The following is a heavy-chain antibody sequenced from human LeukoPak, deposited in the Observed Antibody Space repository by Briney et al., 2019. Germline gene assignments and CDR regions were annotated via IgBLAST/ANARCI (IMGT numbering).Heavy chain of an antibody. J-gene: IGHJ3*02. CDR1: GGTFSSYT. CDR2: IIPILGIA. CDR3: ARGRRLRFLEWLLFDAFDI. Sequence: ASVKASCKASGGTFSSYTISWVRQAPGQGLEWMGRIIPILGIANYAQKFQGRVTITADKSTSTAYMELSSLRSEDTAVYYCARGRRLRFLEWLLFDAFDIWGQGTMVTVSS. D-gene: IGHD3-3*01. V-gene: IGHV1-69*02.